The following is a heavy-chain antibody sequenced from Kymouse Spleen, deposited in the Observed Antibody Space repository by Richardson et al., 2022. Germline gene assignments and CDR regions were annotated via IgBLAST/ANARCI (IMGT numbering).Heavy chain of an antibody. J-gene: IGHJ5*02. Sequence: QVQLQQWGAGLLKPSETLSLTCAVYGGSFSGYYWSWIRQPPGKGLEWIGEINHSGSTNYNPSLKSRVTISVDTSKNQFSLKLSSVTAADTAVYYCARGGTMVRGVILNWFDPWGQGTLVTVSS. CDR3: ARGGTMVRGVILNWFDP. CDR2: INHSGST. CDR1: GGSFSGYY. V-gene: IGHV4-34*01. D-gene: IGHD3-10*01.